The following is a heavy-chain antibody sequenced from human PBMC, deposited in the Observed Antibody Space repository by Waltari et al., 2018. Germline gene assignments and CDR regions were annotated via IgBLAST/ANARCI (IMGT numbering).Heavy chain of an antibody. CDR3: ARGEIAVAGTRRGAFDI. CDR2: ISSSSSYI. J-gene: IGHJ3*02. CDR1: GFTFSSYS. V-gene: IGHV3-21*01. D-gene: IGHD6-19*01. Sequence: EVQLVESGGGLVKPGGSLRLSCAASGFTFSSYSMNWVRQAPGKGLEWVSSISSSSSYIYYADSVKGRFTISRDNVKNSLYLQMNSLRAEDTAVYYCARGEIAVAGTRRGAFDIWGQGTMVTVSS.